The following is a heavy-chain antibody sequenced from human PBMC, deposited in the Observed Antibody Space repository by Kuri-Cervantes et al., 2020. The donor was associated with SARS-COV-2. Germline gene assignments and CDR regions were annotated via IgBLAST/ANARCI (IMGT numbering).Heavy chain of an antibody. Sequence: GESLKISCEVSGFLFSASAIHWVRQAPGKALEWVSSISGSGSYIYYADSVKGRFTISRDSAKNSVYLQMNSLRGEDTAVYYCAGVAGEGPIYYYYMDVWGKGTTVTVSS. CDR1: GFLFSASA. V-gene: IGHV3-21*01. CDR3: AGVAGEGPIYYYYMDV. D-gene: IGHD2-21*01. CDR2: ISGSGSYI. J-gene: IGHJ6*03.